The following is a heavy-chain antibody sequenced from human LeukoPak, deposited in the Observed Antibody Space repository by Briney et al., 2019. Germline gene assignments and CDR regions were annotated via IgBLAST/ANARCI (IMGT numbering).Heavy chain of an antibody. CDR1: GYTSNAYY. V-gene: IGHV1-2*02. CDR2: INPKIGST. CDR3: ARGERDGDLDS. Sequence: ASVKVSCKASGYTSNAYYIHWVRQAPGQGLEWMGWINPKIGSTNSAQKIQGRVTMTRDTSINTTYMELSSLRSDDTAVYYCARGERDGDLDSWGQGTLVTVSS. J-gene: IGHJ4*02. D-gene: IGHD4-17*01.